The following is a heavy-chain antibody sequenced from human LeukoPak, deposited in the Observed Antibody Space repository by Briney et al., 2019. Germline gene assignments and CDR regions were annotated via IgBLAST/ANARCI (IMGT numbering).Heavy chain of an antibody. CDR3: ARDYDILTWGAFDI. CDR2: ISWNSDNI. Sequence: GGSLRLSCAASGFTFTDFAMHWVRQAPGKGLEWVSGISWNSDNINYADSVKGRFTISRDNAKNSLYLQMNSLRAEDTAVYYCARDYDILTWGAFDIWGQGTMVTVSS. D-gene: IGHD3-9*01. CDR1: GFTFTDFA. J-gene: IGHJ3*02. V-gene: IGHV3-9*01.